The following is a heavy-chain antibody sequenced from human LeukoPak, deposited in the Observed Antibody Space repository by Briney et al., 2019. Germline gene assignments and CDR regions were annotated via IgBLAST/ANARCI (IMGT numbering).Heavy chain of an antibody. V-gene: IGHV3-30*04. CDR2: ISYDGSNK. CDR3: AREGMGYSGYEAAFDY. D-gene: IGHD5-12*01. CDR1: GFTFSSYA. Sequence: PGRSLRLSCAASGFTFSSYAMHWVRQAPGKGLEWVAVISYDGSNKYYADSAKGRFTISRDNSKNTLYLQMNSLRAEDAAVYYCAREGMGYSGYEAAFDYWGQGTLVTVSS. J-gene: IGHJ4*02.